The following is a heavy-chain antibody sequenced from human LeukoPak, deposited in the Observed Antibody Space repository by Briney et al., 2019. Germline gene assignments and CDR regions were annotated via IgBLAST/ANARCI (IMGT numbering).Heavy chain of an antibody. J-gene: IGHJ4*02. CDR1: GFTFSSYS. CDR3: AKDRGYASSFFDY. V-gene: IGHV3-43*02. CDR2: ISGDGDST. D-gene: IGHD2-2*01. Sequence: GGSLRLSCAASGFTFSSYSMNWVRQAPGKGLEWVSTISGDGDSTYYVDSVEGRFTISRDNSKNSLYLQMSSLRNEDTALYYCAKDRGYASSFFDYWGQGTLVTVSS.